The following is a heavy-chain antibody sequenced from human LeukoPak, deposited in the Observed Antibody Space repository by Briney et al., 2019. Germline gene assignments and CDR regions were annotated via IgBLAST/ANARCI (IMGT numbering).Heavy chain of an antibody. J-gene: IGHJ3*02. D-gene: IGHD3-3*01. V-gene: IGHV1-69*04. Sequence: ASVKVSCKASGGTFSSYAISWVRQAPGQGLEWMGRIIPILGIANYAQKFQGRVTITADKSTSTAYMELSSLRSEDTAVYYCARDFSGGVVHYDAFDIWGQGTMVTVSS. CDR2: IIPILGIA. CDR1: GGTFSSYA. CDR3: ARDFSGGVVHYDAFDI.